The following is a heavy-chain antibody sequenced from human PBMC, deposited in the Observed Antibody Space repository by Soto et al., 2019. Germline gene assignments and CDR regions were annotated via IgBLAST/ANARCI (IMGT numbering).Heavy chain of an antibody. Sequence: GGSLRLSCAASGFTFSSYAMSWVRQAPGKGLEWVSAISGSGGSTYYADSVKGRFTISRDNSKNTLYLQMNSLRAEDTAVYYCAKSLHDYGDTPADAFDSWGQGTMVPVSS. J-gene: IGHJ3*02. CDR1: GFTFSSYA. CDR3: AKSLHDYGDTPADAFDS. CDR2: ISGSGGST. V-gene: IGHV3-23*01. D-gene: IGHD4-17*01.